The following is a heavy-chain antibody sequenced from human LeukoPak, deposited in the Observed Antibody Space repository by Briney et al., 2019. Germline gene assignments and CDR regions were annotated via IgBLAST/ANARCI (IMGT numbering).Heavy chain of an antibody. J-gene: IGHJ4*02. CDR2: IAGSDTTT. D-gene: IGHD3-22*01. CDR1: GFAFSAYE. Sequence: GGSLRLSCAASGFAFSAYEMNWVRQAPGKGLEWVSYIAGSDTTTYYADSVRGRFTISRDNAKSSLYLQMNSLRAEDTALYYCPPLGYHLASWGKGTLVTVPS. V-gene: IGHV3-48*03. CDR3: PPLGYHLAS.